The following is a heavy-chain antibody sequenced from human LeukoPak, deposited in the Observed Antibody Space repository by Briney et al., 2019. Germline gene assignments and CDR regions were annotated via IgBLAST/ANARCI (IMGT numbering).Heavy chain of an antibody. V-gene: IGHV3-49*03. Sequence: GGSLRLSCTASGFTFGDYAMSWFRQAPGKGLEWVGFIRSKAYGGTTEYAASVQGRFTISRDDSKNMAYLQMNSLKTEDTAVYYCTRVTGYYDSSGYWFDYWGQGTLVTVSS. D-gene: IGHD3-22*01. J-gene: IGHJ4*02. CDR2: IRSKAYGGTT. CDR1: GFTFGDYA. CDR3: TRVTGYYDSSGYWFDY.